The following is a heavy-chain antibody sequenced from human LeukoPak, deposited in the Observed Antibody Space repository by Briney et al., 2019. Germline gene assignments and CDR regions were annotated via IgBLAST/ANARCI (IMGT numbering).Heavy chain of an antibody. J-gene: IGHJ4*02. Sequence: PGGSLRLPCAASGFTFSSYAMHWVRQAPGKGLEWVAVISYDGSNKYYADSVKGRFTISRDNSKNTLYLQMNSLRAEDTAVYYCARALATVTTTAHGYWGQGTLVTVSS. CDR1: GFTFSSYA. CDR2: ISYDGSNK. CDR3: ARALATVTTTAHGY. D-gene: IGHD4-17*01. V-gene: IGHV3-30*04.